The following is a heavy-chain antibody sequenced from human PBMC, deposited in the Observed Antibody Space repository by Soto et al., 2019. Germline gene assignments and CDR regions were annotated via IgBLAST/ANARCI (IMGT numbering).Heavy chain of an antibody. CDR3: ARGAWNDDGTTINFDY. V-gene: IGHV6-1*01. D-gene: IGHD1-1*01. J-gene: IGHJ4*02. CDR1: GDSVSSNSAA. CDR2: TYYRSKWYN. Sequence: SQTLSLTCAIFGDSVSSNSAAWNWIRQSPSRGLEWLGRTYYRSKWYNDYAVSVKSRITINPDTSKNQFSLQLNSVTPEDTAVYYCARGAWNDDGTTINFDYWGKGTLVTVPS.